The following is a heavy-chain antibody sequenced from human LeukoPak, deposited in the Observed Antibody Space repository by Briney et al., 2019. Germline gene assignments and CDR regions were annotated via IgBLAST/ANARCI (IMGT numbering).Heavy chain of an antibody. CDR1: GFTFSSHD. Sequence: PGGSLRLSCAASGFTFSSHDMHWVRQVTGKGLEWVSAIGTSGDTYYQDSVQGRFSISREDAKNSLHLQMNSLKAGDTAMYFCARVRSGWYFDLWGRGTLVTVSS. D-gene: IGHD3-10*01. V-gene: IGHV3-13*01. J-gene: IGHJ2*01. CDR3: ARVRSGWYFDL. CDR2: IGTSGDT.